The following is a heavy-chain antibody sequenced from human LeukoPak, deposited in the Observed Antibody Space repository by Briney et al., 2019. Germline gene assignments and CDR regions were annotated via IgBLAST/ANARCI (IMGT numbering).Heavy chain of an antibody. CDR1: GFTFSDYY. CDR3: AKAQTPSLANSRFDY. D-gene: IGHD3-16*02. V-gene: IGHV3-11*05. CDR2: ISSSSSYT. J-gene: IGHJ4*02. Sequence: GGSLRLSCAASGFTFSDYYMSWIRQAPGKGLEWVSYISSSSSYTNYADSVKGRFTISRDNAENSLYLQMNSLRAEDTAVYYCAKAQTPSLANSRFDYWGQGTLVTVSS.